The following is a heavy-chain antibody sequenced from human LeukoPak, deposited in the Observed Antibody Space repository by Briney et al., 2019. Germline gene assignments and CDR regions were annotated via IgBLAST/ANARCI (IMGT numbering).Heavy chain of an antibody. J-gene: IGHJ3*02. Sequence: DPSETLSLTCTVSGVSISSYYWSWIRQPPGKGLEWIAYIHYSGNTNYNPSLKSRVTISVDTSKNQFSLKLSSVTAADTAVYYCARGPYCSGGSCYSGAFDIWGQGTMVTVSS. V-gene: IGHV4-59*01. CDR3: ARGPYCSGGSCYSGAFDI. CDR2: IHYSGNT. CDR1: GVSISSYY. D-gene: IGHD2-15*01.